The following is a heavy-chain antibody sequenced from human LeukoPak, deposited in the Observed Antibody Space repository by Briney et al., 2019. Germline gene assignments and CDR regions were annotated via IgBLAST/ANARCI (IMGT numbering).Heavy chain of an antibody. J-gene: IGHJ4*02. V-gene: IGHV1-2*02. CDR2: INPNSGGT. D-gene: IGHD3-10*01. CDR3: ARVATMVRGVMAY. Sequence: GASVKVSCKASGYTFTGYYMHWVRQAPGQGLEWMGWINPNSGGTNYAQKFQGRVTMTRDTSISTAYMELSRLRSDDTAVYYRARVATMVRGVMAYWGQGTLVTVSS. CDR1: GYTFTGYY.